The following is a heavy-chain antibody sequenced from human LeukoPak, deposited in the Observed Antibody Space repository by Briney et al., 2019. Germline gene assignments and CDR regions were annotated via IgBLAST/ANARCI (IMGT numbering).Heavy chain of an antibody. CDR1: GFIVNSNF. J-gene: IGHJ6*03. D-gene: IGHD2-15*01. CDR2: MYSGGST. V-gene: IGHV3-53*01. Sequence: PGGSLRLSCAASGFIVNSNFMSWVRQAPGKGLEWVSVMYSGGSTYYADSVEGRFTISRDNSKNTLYLQMNSLRVEDTAVYYCARDWVVEAKRRGGTYDYYYYMDVWGKGTTVTVSS. CDR3: ARDWVVEAKRRGGTYDYYYYMDV.